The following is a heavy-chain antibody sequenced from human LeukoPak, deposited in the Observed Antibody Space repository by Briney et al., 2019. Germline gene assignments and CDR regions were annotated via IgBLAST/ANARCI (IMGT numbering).Heavy chain of an antibody. J-gene: IGHJ6*02. Sequence: ASVKVSCKASGYTFTSYFIHWVRQAPGQGLEWMGWINPNSGGTNFAQNFQGRVTMTRDTSISTAYLELSSLTSDDTAVNYCAPTKSVQNYYYYGLDVWGQGTTVTVSS. D-gene: IGHD5-24*01. CDR3: APTKSVQNYYYYGLDV. CDR2: INPNSGGT. V-gene: IGHV1-2*02. CDR1: GYTFTSYF.